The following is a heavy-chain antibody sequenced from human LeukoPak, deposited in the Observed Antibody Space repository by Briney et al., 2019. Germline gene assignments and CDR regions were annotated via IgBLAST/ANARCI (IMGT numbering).Heavy chain of an antibody. CDR2: IYPGDSDT. Sequence: GESLKISCQVSGYSFTSYWIGWVRQMPGKGLELMGIIYPGDSDTRYSPSFQGQVTISADKSTSTAYLQWSSLKASDTAMYYCTRRDKYNSPFDYWGQGTLVTVSS. J-gene: IGHJ4*02. CDR1: GYSFTSYW. V-gene: IGHV5-51*01. CDR3: TRRDKYNSPFDY. D-gene: IGHD5-24*01.